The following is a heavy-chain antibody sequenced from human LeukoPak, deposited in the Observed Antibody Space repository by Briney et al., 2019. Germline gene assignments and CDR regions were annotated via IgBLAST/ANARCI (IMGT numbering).Heavy chain of an antibody. CDR3: ARGGYCSSTSCYLSYGMDV. D-gene: IGHD2-2*01. Sequence: ASVKVSCKASGYTFTSYDINWVRQATGQGLEWMGWMNPNSGNTGYAQKFQGRVTMTRNTSISTAYMELSSLRSDDTAVYYCARGGYCSSTSCYLSYGMDVWGQGTTVTVSS. V-gene: IGHV1-8*01. CDR2: MNPNSGNT. CDR1: GYTFTSYD. J-gene: IGHJ6*02.